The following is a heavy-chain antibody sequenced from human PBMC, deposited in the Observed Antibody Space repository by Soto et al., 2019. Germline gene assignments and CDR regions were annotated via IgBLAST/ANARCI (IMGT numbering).Heavy chain of an antibody. Sequence: QVQLVQSGAEVKKPGSSVKVSCKASGGTFSSYTISWVRQAPGQGLEWMGRIIPILGIANYAQKFQGRVTITADISTSTAYMELSSLRSEDTAVYYCARDRGDYYYGMDVWGQGTTVTVSS. CDR1: GGTFSSYT. CDR3: ARDRGDYYYGMDV. J-gene: IGHJ6*02. CDR2: IIPILGIA. D-gene: IGHD3-10*01. V-gene: IGHV1-69*08.